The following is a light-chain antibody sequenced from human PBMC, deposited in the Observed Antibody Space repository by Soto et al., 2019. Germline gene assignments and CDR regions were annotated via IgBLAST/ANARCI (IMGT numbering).Light chain of an antibody. Sequence: AIQLTQSPASLSASVGDRVTITCRTSHDISNDLAWCQQKPGKAPRLLIYAASSLHSGVPSRFSGSGSGTDFTLTISGLQPEDSATYYCLQDGSSAWTFGQGTKVDIK. V-gene: IGKV1-6*01. J-gene: IGKJ1*01. CDR1: HDISND. CDR2: AAS. CDR3: LQDGSSAWT.